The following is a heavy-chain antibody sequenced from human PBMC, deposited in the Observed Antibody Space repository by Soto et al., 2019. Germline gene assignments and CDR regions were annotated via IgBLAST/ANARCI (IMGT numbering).Heavy chain of an antibody. D-gene: IGHD3-22*01. CDR2: IYYTGST. CDR1: GGSVSSGSYY. V-gene: IGHV4-61*01. CDR3: AREGAYNQDSSGYELDY. J-gene: IGHJ4*02. Sequence: QVQLQESGPGLVKPSETLSLTCTVSGGSVSSGSYYWSWIRQPPGRGQEWIGYIYYTGSTNYNASLESRITISIDTSKNQFSLKLNSLTAADTAVYYCAREGAYNQDSSGYELDYWGQGTLVIVSS.